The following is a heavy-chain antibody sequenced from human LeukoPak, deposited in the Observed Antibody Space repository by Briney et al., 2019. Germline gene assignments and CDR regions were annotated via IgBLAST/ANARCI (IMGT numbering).Heavy chain of an antibody. CDR2: ISSSGSTI. CDR1: GFTFSDYY. J-gene: IGHJ6*02. Sequence: NPGGSLRLSCAAPGFTFSDYYMSWIRQAPGKGLEWVSYISSSGSTIYYADSVKGRFTISRDNAKNSLYLQMNSLRAEDTAVYYCARSRGVATIPYGMDVWGQGTTVTVSS. D-gene: IGHD5-12*01. CDR3: ARSRGVATIPYGMDV. V-gene: IGHV3-11*01.